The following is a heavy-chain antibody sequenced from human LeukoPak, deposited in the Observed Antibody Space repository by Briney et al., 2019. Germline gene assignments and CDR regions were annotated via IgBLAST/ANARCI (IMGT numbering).Heavy chain of an antibody. CDR3: AKTSGQGYYFDY. V-gene: IGHV3-23*01. CDR2: ISGSGGST. J-gene: IGHJ4*02. D-gene: IGHD2-15*01. CDR1: GFTFSSYA. Sequence: GGSLRLSCAASGFTFSSYAMSWVRQAPGKGLEWVSAISGSGGSTYYADSVKGRFTISRDNSKNPLYLQMNSLRAEDTAVYYCAKTSGQGYYFDYWGQGTLVTVSS.